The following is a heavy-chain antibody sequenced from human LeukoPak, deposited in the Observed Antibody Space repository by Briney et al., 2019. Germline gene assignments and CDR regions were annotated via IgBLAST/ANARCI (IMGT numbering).Heavy chain of an antibody. CDR2: IKSKTDGGTT. J-gene: IGHJ4*02. CDR3: TTGGYGGQFDY. CDR1: GFAFSNAW. Sequence: GGSLRLSCAASGFAFSNAWMSWVRQAPGRGLEWVGRIKSKTDGGTTDYAAPVKGRFTISRDDSKNTLYLQMNSLKTEDTAVYYCTTGGYGGQFDYWGQGTLVTVSS. V-gene: IGHV3-15*01. D-gene: IGHD5-12*01.